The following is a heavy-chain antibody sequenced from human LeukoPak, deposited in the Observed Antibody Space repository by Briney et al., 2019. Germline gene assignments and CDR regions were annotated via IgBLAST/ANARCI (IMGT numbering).Heavy chain of an antibody. CDR3: AREATVVAPPQFDY. Sequence: PGGSLRLSCAASGFTFSSYGMHWVRQAPGKGLEWVAVIGYDGRNKYYADSVKGRFIISRDNSKNTLYLQMSILRAEDTAVYYCAREATVVAPPQFDYWGQGALVTVSS. D-gene: IGHD4-23*01. J-gene: IGHJ4*02. CDR1: GFTFSSYG. CDR2: IGYDGRNK. V-gene: IGHV3-33*01.